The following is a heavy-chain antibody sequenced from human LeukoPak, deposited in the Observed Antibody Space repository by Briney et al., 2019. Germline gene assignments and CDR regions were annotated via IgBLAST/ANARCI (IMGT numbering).Heavy chain of an antibody. J-gene: IGHJ4*02. CDR2: IWYDGSNK. Sequence: GGSLRLSCAASGFTFSSYAMSWVRQAPGKGLEWVAVIWYDGSNKYYADSVKGRFTISRDNSKNTLYLQMNSLRAEDTAVYYCAKEGPRYCSSTSCPMGYFDYWGQGTLVTVSS. CDR1: GFTFSSYA. V-gene: IGHV3-33*06. D-gene: IGHD2-2*01. CDR3: AKEGPRYCSSTSCPMGYFDY.